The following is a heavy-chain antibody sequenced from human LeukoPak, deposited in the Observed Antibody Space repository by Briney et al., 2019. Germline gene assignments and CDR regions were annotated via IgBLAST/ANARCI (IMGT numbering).Heavy chain of an antibody. Sequence: SETLSLTCTVSGGSISSGGYYWSWIRQHPGKGLEWIGYIYYSGSTYYNPSLKSRVTISVDTSKNQFSLKLSSVTAADTVVYYCARVLYCSGGSCYHFDYWGQGTLVTVSS. D-gene: IGHD2-15*01. J-gene: IGHJ4*02. CDR2: IYYSGST. CDR1: GGSISSGGYY. CDR3: ARVLYCSGGSCYHFDY. V-gene: IGHV4-31*03.